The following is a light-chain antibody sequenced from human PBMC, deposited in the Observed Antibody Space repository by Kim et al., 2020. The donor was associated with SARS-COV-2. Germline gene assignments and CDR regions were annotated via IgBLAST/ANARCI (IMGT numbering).Light chain of an antibody. V-gene: IGKV3-20*01. CDR2: GAS. CDR1: QSVSN. Sequence: LSLSPGERATLSCRASQSVSNLAWYQWKPGQAPGVLIYGASSRATGIPDRFSGSGSGTDFTLTISRLEPEDFAVYYCQQFANSLYTFGQGTKLEI. J-gene: IGKJ2*01. CDR3: QQFANSLYT.